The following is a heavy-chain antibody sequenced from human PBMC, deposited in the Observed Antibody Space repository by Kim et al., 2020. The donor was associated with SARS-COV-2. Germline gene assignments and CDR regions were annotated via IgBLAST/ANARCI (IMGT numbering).Heavy chain of an antibody. J-gene: IGHJ4*02. CDR1: GGSISSSSYY. V-gene: IGHV4-39*01. D-gene: IGHD4-17*01. CDR2: MYYSGSS. CDR3: ARHLGDYLSPMTS. Sequence: SETLSLTCTVSGGSISSSSYYWGWIRQPTGKGLEWIGNMYYSGSSYYNPSLKSRVTISVDTSKNQFSLKLSSVTAADTAVYYCARHLGDYLSPMTSWGQGTLVTVSS.